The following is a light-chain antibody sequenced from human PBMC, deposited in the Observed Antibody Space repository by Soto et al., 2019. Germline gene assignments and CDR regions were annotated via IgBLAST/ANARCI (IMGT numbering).Light chain of an antibody. Sequence: DIQMTQSPSSLSASERDRVTITCQSRHDVSRNLNWFQQKPGEAPQLLIYDASNLERGVTSRFSGSGSGTDFTLTISSLQPEDVATYYCQQYNSMLSFGGGTEVEIK. CDR3: QQYNSMLS. V-gene: IGKV1-33*01. CDR1: HDVSRN. J-gene: IGKJ4*01. CDR2: DAS.